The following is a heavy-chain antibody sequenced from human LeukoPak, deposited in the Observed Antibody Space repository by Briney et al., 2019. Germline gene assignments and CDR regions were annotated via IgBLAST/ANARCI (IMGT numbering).Heavy chain of an antibody. CDR2: ISSSSSYI. CDR3: ARASVYFDY. CDR1: GFTFTNYW. J-gene: IGHJ4*02. V-gene: IGHV3-21*01. Sequence: GGSLRLSCVVSGFTFTNYWMHWVRQAPGKGLVWVSSISSSSSYIYYADSVKGRFTISRDNAKNSLYLQMNSLRAEDTAVYYCARASVYFDYWGQGTLVTVSS.